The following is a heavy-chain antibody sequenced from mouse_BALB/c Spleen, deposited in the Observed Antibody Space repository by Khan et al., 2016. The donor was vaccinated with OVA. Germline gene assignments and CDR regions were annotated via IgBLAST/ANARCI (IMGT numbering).Heavy chain of an antibody. CDR3: ARQPYYHYNIMDY. CDR1: GFSLTNYG. V-gene: IGHV2-6-1*01. Sequence: VKLMESGPGLAAPSQSLSITCTISGFSLTNYGVHWVRQPPGKGLEWLVVIWSDGSTTYNSALKSRLTITKDNSQSQVFLKMNSVQTDDTAIYFCARQPYYHYNIMDYWGQGTPVTVSS. D-gene: IGHD2-10*01. J-gene: IGHJ4*01. CDR2: IWSDGST.